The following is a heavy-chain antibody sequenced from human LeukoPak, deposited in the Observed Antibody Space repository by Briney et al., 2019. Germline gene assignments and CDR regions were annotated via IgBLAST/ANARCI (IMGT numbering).Heavy chain of an antibody. CDR1: GGSISSGGYS. CDR3: ARAGGDAARFDY. V-gene: IGHV4-30-2*01. J-gene: IGHJ4*02. CDR2: IYHSGST. Sequence: SQTLSLTCAVSGGSISSGGYSWSWIRQPPGTGLEWIGYIYHSGSTYYNPSLKSRVTISVDRSKNQFSLKLSSVTAADTAVYYCARAGGDAARFDYWGQGTLVTVSS. D-gene: IGHD2-21*01.